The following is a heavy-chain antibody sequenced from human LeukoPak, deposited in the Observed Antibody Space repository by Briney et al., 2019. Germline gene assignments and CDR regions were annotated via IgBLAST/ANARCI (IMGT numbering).Heavy chain of an antibody. J-gene: IGHJ4*02. CDR1: GGSISSYY. V-gene: IGHV4-59*12. Sequence: SETLSLTCTVSGGSISSYYWSWIRQPPGKGLEWIAYIFYSGSTYYNPSLKSRVTISVDTSKNQFSLKLSSVTAADTAVYYCARGLRYYDFWSGFDYWGQGTLVAVSS. CDR2: IFYSGST. D-gene: IGHD3-3*01. CDR3: ARGLRYYDFWSGFDY.